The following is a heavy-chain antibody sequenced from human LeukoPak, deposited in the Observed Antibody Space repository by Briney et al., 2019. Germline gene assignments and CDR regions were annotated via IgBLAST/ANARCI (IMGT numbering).Heavy chain of an antibody. CDR2: IYYSGGT. CDR1: GGSISSYY. D-gene: IGHD2-8*01. V-gene: IGHV4-59*01. CDR3: ARVVSRYFYFDY. Sequence: SETLSLTCTVSGGSISSYYWSWIRQPPGKGLEWIGYIYYSGGTNYNPSLKSRVTISVDTSKNQFSLKLSSVAAADTAVYYCARVVSRYFYFDYWGQGTLVTVSS. J-gene: IGHJ4*02.